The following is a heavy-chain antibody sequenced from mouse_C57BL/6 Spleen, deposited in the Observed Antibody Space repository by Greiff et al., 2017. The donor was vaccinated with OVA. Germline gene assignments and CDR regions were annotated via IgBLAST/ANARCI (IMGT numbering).Heavy chain of an antibody. V-gene: IGHV1-64*01. CDR2: IHPNSGST. CDR1: GYTFTSYW. CDR3: ARGDYGSRIYARDY. Sequence: QVQLQQPGAELVKPGASVKLSCKASGYTFTSYWMHWVKQRPGQGLEWIGMIHPNSGSTNYNEKFKSKATLTVDKSSSTAYMQLSSLTSEDSAVYYCARGDYGSRIYARDYWGQETSVTVPS. D-gene: IGHD1-1*01. J-gene: IGHJ4*01.